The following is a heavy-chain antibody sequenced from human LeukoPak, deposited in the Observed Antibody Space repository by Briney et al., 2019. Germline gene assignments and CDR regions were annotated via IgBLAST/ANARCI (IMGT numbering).Heavy chain of an antibody. CDR3: ARGIENLELGWFDY. J-gene: IGHJ4*02. Sequence: SVKVSCKASGGTFSSYAISWVRQAPGQGLEWMGGIIPIFGTANYAQKVQGRVTITTDESTSTAYMELGSLRSEDTAVYYCARGIENLELGWFDYWGQGTLVTVSS. CDR2: IIPIFGTA. D-gene: IGHD1-7*01. V-gene: IGHV1-69*05. CDR1: GGTFSSYA.